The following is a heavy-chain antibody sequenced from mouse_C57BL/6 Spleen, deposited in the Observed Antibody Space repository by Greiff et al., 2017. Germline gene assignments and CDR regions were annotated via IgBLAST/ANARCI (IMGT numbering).Heavy chain of an antibody. CDR1: GYTFTSYW. V-gene: IGHV1-69*01. J-gene: IGHJ2*01. CDR2: IDPSDSYT. CDR3: ARGYDYDGTLDY. Sequence: VQLQQPGAELVMPGASVKLSCKASGYTFTSYWMHWVKQRPGQGLEWIGEIDPSDSYTNYNQKFKGKSTLTVDKSSSTAYMQLSSLTSEDSAFYYCARGYDYDGTLDYWGQGTTLTVSS. D-gene: IGHD2-4*01.